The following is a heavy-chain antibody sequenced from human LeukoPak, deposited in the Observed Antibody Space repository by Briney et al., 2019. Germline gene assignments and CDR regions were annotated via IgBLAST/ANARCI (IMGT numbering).Heavy chain of an antibody. D-gene: IGHD1-26*01. J-gene: IGHJ5*02. CDR1: GFTFSSYW. CDR3: AKGAEWEPTNWFDP. CDR2: INSDGSST. V-gene: IGHV3-74*01. Sequence: GGSLRLSCAASGFTFSSYWMHWVRQAPGKGLVWVSRINSDGSSTSYADSVKGRFTISRDNAKNTLYLQMNSLRAEDTAVYYCAKGAEWEPTNWFDPWGQGTLVTVSS.